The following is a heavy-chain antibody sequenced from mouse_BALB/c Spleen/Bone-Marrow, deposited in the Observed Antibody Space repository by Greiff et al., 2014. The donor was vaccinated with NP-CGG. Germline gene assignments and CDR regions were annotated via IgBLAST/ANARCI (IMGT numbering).Heavy chain of an antibody. CDR3: ARVTTDWYFDV. V-gene: IGHV1-20*02. D-gene: IGHD1-1*01. J-gene: IGHJ1*01. Sequence: VQLKESGPELVKPGASVKISCKASGYSFTGYFMNWVIQSHGKSLEWIGRINPYNGDSFYNQKFKGKATLTVDKSSSTAHMELRSLASEDSAVYYCARVTTDWYFDVWGAGTTVIVSS. CDR1: GYSFTGYF. CDR2: INPYNGDS.